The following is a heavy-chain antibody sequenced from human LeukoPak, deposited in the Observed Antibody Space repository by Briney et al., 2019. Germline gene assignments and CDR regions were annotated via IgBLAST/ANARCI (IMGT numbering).Heavy chain of an antibody. CDR1: GFTFSSYG. CDR2: ISYDGSNK. CDR3: AKMARGSSSWYWDY. V-gene: IGHV3-30*18. J-gene: IGHJ4*02. Sequence: PGGSLRLYCAASGFTFSSYGMHWVRQAPGKGLEWVAVISYDGSNKYYADSVKGRFTISRDNSKNTLYLQMNSLRAEDTAVYYCAKMARGSSSWYWDYWGQGTLVTVSS. D-gene: IGHD6-13*01.